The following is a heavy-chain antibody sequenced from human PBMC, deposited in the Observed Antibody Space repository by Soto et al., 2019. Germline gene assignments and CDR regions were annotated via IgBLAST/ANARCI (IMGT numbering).Heavy chain of an antibody. CDR1: GYTFTGYY. CDR3: ARTSLGSSGFWYFDY. V-gene: IGHV1-2*04. CDR2: INPNSGGT. D-gene: IGHD3-22*01. J-gene: IGHJ4*02. Sequence: ASVKVSCKASGYTFTGYYMHCVRQAPGQGLEWMGWINPNSGGTNYAQKFQGWVTMTRDTSISTAYMELSRLRSDDTAVYYCARTSLGSSGFWYFDYWGQGTLVTVSS.